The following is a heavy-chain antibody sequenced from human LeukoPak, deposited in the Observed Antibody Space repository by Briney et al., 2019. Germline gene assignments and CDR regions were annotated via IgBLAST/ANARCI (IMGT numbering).Heavy chain of an antibody. CDR3: AGGGDWFPDY. V-gene: IGHV4-4*07. Sequence: PSETLSLTCTVSGGSISNYYWSWIRQPPGKGLEWIGRIYTSGSTNYNPSLKSRVTISVDTSKNQFSLKLSSVTAADTAVYYCAGGGDWFPDYWGQGTLVTVSS. CDR2: IYTSGST. D-gene: IGHD2-21*02. J-gene: IGHJ4*02. CDR1: GGSISNYY.